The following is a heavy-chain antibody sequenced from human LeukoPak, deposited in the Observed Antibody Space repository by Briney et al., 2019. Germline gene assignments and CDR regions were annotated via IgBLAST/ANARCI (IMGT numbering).Heavy chain of an antibody. CDR3: ARVAQRDYYDSSERGAFDI. D-gene: IGHD3-22*01. J-gene: IGHJ3*02. V-gene: IGHV1-18*01. Sequence: ASVKVSCKASGYTFTSYGISWVRQAPGQGLEWMGWISAYNGNTNYAQKLQGRVTMTTDTSTSTAYMELRSLRSDDTAVYYCARVAQRDYYDSSERGAFDIWGQGTMVTVSS. CDR1: GYTFTSYG. CDR2: ISAYNGNT.